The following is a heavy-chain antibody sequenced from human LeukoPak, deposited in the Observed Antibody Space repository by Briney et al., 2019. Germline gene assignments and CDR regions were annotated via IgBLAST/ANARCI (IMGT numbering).Heavy chain of an antibody. Sequence: GGSLRLSCAASGFTFSSYWMHWVRQAPGKGLVWVSCINSDGSSTSYADSVKGRFTISRDNAKNTLYLQMNSLRAEDTAVYYCARVRYDFWSRFRDYYYMDVWGKGTTVTVSS. CDR3: ARVRYDFWSRFRDYYYMDV. D-gene: IGHD3-3*01. V-gene: IGHV3-74*01. CDR2: INSDGSST. CDR1: GFTFSSYW. J-gene: IGHJ6*03.